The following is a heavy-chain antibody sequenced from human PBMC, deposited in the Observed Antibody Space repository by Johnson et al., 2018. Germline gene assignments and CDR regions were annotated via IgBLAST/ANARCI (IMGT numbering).Heavy chain of an antibody. CDR1: GDSVSSNDYY. CDR3: ARDSRSRHSLEI. V-gene: IGHV4-61*03. Sequence: QVQLQESGPGLVKPSETLSLTCTVSGDSVSSNDYYYNWIRQPPGRGLEWIGYIYYLGSTNYNPSLKSRVTRSVDTSKNHVPLNMGSVTPADTAVYDFARDSRSRHSLEIWGQGTMVTVSS. J-gene: IGHJ3*02. D-gene: IGHD2/OR15-2a*01. CDR2: IYYLGST.